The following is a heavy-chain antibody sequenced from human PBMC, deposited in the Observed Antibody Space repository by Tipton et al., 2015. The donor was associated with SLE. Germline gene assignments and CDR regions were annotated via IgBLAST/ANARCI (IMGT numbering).Heavy chain of an antibody. J-gene: IGHJ6*02. CDR2: FYYSGKT. CDR3: TRGGFREPDDFYYGMDV. V-gene: IGHV4-39*07. Sequence: LRLSCTVSGASISDNSYTWGWGWVRQSPGKGLEWIGSFYYSGKTYYSPSFKSRVTISVDTSKNQFSLMLTSVAAADTALYYCTRGGFREPDDFYYGMDVWGQGTPVTVSS. CDR1: GASISDNSYT. D-gene: IGHD3-10*01.